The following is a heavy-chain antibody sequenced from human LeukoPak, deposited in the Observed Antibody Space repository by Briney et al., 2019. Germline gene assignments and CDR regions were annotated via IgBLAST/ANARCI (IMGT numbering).Heavy chain of an antibody. Sequence: ASMKVSCKASGYSFIAYYIHWVRQAPGQGLEWMGWINPNSAGTNYAQKFQGRVTMTRDTSVSTAYMELSRLRSDDTAIYFCARDGRSDGPVYWGQGPLVTVSS. CDR1: GYSFIAYY. CDR2: INPNSAGT. J-gene: IGHJ4*02. D-gene: IGHD1-1*01. V-gene: IGHV1-2*02. CDR3: ARDGRSDGPVY.